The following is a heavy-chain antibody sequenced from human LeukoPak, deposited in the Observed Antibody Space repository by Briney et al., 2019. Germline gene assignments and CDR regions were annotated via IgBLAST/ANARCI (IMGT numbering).Heavy chain of an antibody. J-gene: IGHJ3*02. Sequence: GGSLRLSCAASGFTFSDYYMSWIRQAPGKGLEWVSYISSSSSYTNYADSVKGRLTISRDDAKNSLYLQMNSLRAEDTAVYYCASGITMVRGVNDAFDIWGQGTMVTVSS. D-gene: IGHD3-10*01. CDR2: ISSSSSYT. CDR3: ASGITMVRGVNDAFDI. CDR1: GFTFSDYY. V-gene: IGHV3-11*03.